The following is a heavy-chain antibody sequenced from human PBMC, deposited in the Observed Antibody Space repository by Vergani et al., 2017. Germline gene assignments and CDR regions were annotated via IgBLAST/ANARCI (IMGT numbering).Heavy chain of an antibody. CDR1: ESSFISNE. J-gene: IGHJ4*02. Sequence: EVMLVQSGAEVKKPGESLKISCKYSESSFISNEIAWVRQMSGKGLEWMGNINPIDSKIAYSPSFQGQAIMSLEESITTAYLQWRSLKASDTAIYYCTRHVPCGDGACLHFDHWGQGTQVTVSS. CDR3: TRHVPCGDGACLHFDH. D-gene: IGHD2-21*01. V-gene: IGHV5-51*01. CDR2: INPIDSKI.